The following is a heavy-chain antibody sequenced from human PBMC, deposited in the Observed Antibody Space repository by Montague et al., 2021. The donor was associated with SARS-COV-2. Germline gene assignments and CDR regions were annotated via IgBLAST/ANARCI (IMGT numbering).Heavy chain of an antibody. CDR1: GGSFSGYY. CDR2: IDHSGST. V-gene: IGHV4-34*01. D-gene: IGHD3-9*01. Sequence: SETLSLTCAVYGGSFSGYYWSWIRQPPGKGLEWIGEIDHSGSTNYNPSLKSRVTISLDTSKNQFSLRLNSVTAADTAVYYCARGRYFHWLLFALNDAFDIWGQGTMAPVSS. J-gene: IGHJ3*02. CDR3: ARGRYFHWLLFALNDAFDI.